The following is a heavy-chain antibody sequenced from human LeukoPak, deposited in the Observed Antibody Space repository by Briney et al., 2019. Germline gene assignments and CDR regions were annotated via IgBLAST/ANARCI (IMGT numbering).Heavy chain of an antibody. CDR2: ISRRSSTI. Sequence: GSLRLSCTASGFTFSSYEMNWVRQAPGKGLEWVSYISRRSSTIYYADSVKGRFTISRDNAKNSLYLQMNSLRAEDTAVYYCARTEYSSAYFDSWGQGTLVTVSS. D-gene: IGHD5-18*01. CDR3: ARTEYSSAYFDS. CDR1: GFTFSSYE. V-gene: IGHV3-48*03. J-gene: IGHJ4*02.